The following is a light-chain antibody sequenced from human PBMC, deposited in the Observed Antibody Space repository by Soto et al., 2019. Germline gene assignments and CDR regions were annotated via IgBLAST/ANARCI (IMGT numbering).Light chain of an antibody. CDR3: HQYNDWPPVT. CDR2: GAS. V-gene: IGKV3-15*01. Sequence: EIVMTQSPATLSVSPGERATLSCRASQSVSNNLAWYQQKPGQAPRLLIYGASTRATGIPARFSGSGSGTEFTLTISSLQSEDFAVYYCHQYNDWPPVTFGGGTKVDIK. CDR1: QSVSNN. J-gene: IGKJ4*01.